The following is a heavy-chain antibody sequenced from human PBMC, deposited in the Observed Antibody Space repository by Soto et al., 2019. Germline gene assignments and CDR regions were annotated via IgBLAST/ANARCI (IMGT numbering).Heavy chain of an antibody. D-gene: IGHD5-12*01. CDR1: GYSFTSYW. J-gene: IGHJ5*02. CDR2: IDPSDSYT. Sequence: PGESLKICCKGSGYSFTSYWISWVRQMPGKGLEWMGRIDPSDSYTNYSPSFQGHVTISADKSISTAYLQWSSLKASDTAMYYCAAVLGIGYGSNWFDPWGQGTLVTVSS. CDR3: AAVLGIGYGSNWFDP. V-gene: IGHV5-10-1*01.